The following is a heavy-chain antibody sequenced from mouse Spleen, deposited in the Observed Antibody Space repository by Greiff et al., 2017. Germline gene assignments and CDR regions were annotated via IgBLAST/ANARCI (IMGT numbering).Heavy chain of an antibody. J-gene: IGHJ1*01. CDR3: ARREVRRSPEWYFDV. CDR1: GYTFTSYG. D-gene: IGHD2-14*01. CDR2: IYIGNGYT. V-gene: IGHV1-58*01. Sequence: DVQLQESGAELVRPGSSVKMSCKTSGYTFTSYGINWVKQRPGQGLEWIGYIYIGNGYTEYNEKFKGKATLTSDTSSSTAYMQLSSLTSEDSAIYFCARREVRRSPEWYFDVWGAGTTVTVSS.